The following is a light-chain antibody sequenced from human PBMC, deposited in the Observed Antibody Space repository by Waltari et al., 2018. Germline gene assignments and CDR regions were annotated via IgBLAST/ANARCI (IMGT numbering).Light chain of an antibody. V-gene: IGKV3-15*01. CDR2: GAS. J-gene: IGKJ1*01. CDR1: QSVRSN. CDR3: QQYNNWPPWT. Sequence: IMMTQSPATLSVSPGERATLSCRATQSVRSNLAWYQQKPGQAPRLLIYGASTRATGIPARFSGSGFGTELTLTISSLQSEDFAVYYCQQYNNWPPWTFGQGTKVEIK.